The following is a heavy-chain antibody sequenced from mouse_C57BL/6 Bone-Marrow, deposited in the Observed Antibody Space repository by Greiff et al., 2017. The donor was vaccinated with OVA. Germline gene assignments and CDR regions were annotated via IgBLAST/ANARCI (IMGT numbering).Heavy chain of an antibody. CDR2: INPNYGTT. CDR3: ARDCVGNYEDAMDY. D-gene: IGHD2-1*01. Sequence: EVKLQESGPELVKPGASVKISCKASGYSFTDYNMNWVKQSNGKSLEWIGVINPNYGTTSYNQKFKGKATLTVDQSSSTAYMQLNSLTSEDSAVYYCARDCVGNYEDAMDYWGQGTSVTVSS. J-gene: IGHJ4*01. V-gene: IGHV1-39*01. CDR1: GYSFTDYN.